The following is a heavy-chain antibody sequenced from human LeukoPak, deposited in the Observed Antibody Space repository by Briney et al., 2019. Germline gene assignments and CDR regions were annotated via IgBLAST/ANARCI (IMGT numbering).Heavy chain of an antibody. Sequence: SQTLSLTCTVSGDSISSGNYYWTWIRQSAGKGLEWIGRIHTSGNINYNPRLKSQVTISIDTSKNQFSLNLNLVTAADTAVYYCARDRAGDSFDIWGQGTLVTVSS. CDR1: GDSISSGNYY. J-gene: IGHJ3*02. V-gene: IGHV4-61*02. CDR2: IHTSGNI. D-gene: IGHD7-27*01. CDR3: ARDRAGDSFDI.